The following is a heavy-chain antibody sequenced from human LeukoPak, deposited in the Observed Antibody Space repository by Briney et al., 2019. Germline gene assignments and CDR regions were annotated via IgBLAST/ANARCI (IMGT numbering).Heavy chain of an antibody. Sequence: ASVKVSCKASGYSFTTYAIHWLRQTPGQGPEWMGWINTDTENPTYAQGFTGRFVFSLDTSVTTAYLLISRLEAEDTAVYYCATVRGFWSGSTNNWFDPWGQGTLVTVSS. V-gene: IGHV7-4-1*02. D-gene: IGHD3-3*01. CDR2: INTDTENP. CDR3: ATVRGFWSGSTNNWFDP. J-gene: IGHJ5*02. CDR1: GYSFTTYA.